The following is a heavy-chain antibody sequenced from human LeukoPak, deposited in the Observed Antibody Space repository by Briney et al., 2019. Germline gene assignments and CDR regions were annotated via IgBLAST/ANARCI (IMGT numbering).Heavy chain of an antibody. Sequence: GGSLRLSCAASGFTFSSYEMNWVRQAPGKGLEWVSYISGSGGTIYYADSVKGRFTISRDSSKNTVSLQMNSLTAEDTAVYYCAKRGELRKYFDHGGQGTLVTVS. V-gene: IGHV3-48*03. CDR2: ISGSGGTI. CDR1: GFTFSSYE. D-gene: IGHD1-26*01. CDR3: AKRGELRKYFDH. J-gene: IGHJ4*02.